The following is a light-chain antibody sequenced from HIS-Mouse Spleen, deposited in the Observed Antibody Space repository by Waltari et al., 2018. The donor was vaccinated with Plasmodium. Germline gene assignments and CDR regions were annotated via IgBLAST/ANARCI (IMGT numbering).Light chain of an antibody. J-gene: IGLJ3*02. V-gene: IGLV3-10*01. CDR2: EDS. CDR1: ALPKKY. Sequence: SYELTQPPSVSVSPGQTARITCSGDALPKKYAYWYQKKSGQAPVLVMYEDSKRPSGIPARFSGSSSGTMATLTISGAQVEDEADYYCYSTDSSGNHRVFGGGTKLTVL. CDR3: YSTDSSGNHRV.